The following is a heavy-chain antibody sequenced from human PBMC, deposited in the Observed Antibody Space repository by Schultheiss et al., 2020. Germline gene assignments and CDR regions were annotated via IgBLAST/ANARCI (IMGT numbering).Heavy chain of an antibody. D-gene: IGHD6-19*01. CDR3: ARDRLLRYSSGWSLYFDY. J-gene: IGHJ4*02. CDR2: IWYDGSNK. Sequence: GESLKISCAASGFTFSSYGMHWVRQAPGKGLEWVAVIWYDGSNKYYADSVKGRFTISRDNSKNTLYLQMNSLRAEDTAVYYCARDRLLRYSSGWSLYFDYWGQGTLVTVSS. CDR1: GFTFSSYG. V-gene: IGHV3-33*01.